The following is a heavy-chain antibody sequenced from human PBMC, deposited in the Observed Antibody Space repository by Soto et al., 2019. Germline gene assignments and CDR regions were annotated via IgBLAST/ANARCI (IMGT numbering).Heavy chain of an antibody. CDR3: ARYQEAAAFND. D-gene: IGHD6-25*01. J-gene: IGHJ4*02. CDR1: GFPFTSLD. CDR2: MTPSGYI. V-gene: IGHV1-8*01. Sequence: QVQLVQSGAEVRKPGASVKVSCKASGFPFTSLDINWVRQAPGQGLEWVGYMTPSGYIGFAQKFRGRVSMTWDASTSTVSMELSSLRSDDTAVYYCARYQEAAAFNDWGQGTLVTVSS.